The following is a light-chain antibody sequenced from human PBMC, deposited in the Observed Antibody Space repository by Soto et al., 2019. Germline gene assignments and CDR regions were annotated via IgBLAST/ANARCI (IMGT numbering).Light chain of an antibody. CDR3: MQALQTL. CDR1: QSLLHSNGYNY. V-gene: IGKV2-28*01. Sequence: DFVMTQSPLSLPVTPGEPASISCRSSQSLLHSNGYNYLDWYLQKPGQSPQLLIYLGSNRSSGVPDRFSGCGSGTDFTLNISRVEAVDVGVYYCMQALQTLFGGGSKVDTK. J-gene: IGKJ4*01. CDR2: LGS.